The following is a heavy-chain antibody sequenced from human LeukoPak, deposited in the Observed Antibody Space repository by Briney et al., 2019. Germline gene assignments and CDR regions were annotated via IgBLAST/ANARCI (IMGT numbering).Heavy chain of an antibody. D-gene: IGHD6-13*01. CDR3: ARVGAAADCYYYYMDV. CDR2: IYYSGST. J-gene: IGHJ6*03. CDR1: GGSISSTTYY. Sequence: SETLSLTCTVSGGSISSTTYYWAWIRQPPGEGLEWIGSIYYSGSTYYSPSLKSRVTISVDTSKKQFSLRLSSVTAADTAVYYCARVGAAADCYYYYMDVWGKGTTVTVSS. V-gene: IGHV4-39*07.